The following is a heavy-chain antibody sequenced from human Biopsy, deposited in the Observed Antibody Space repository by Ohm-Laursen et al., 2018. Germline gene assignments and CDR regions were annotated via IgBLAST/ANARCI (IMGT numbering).Heavy chain of an antibody. Sequence: SDTLSLTCTVSDDSIRNFYWTWIRQPPGQGLEWIGHASYSGYTNYNPSLKSRVTISVDTSKNHFSLNLRSVTAADTAVYSCARLGNFWNAEDGLDVWGQGTMVTVSS. CDR2: ASYSGYT. J-gene: IGHJ3*01. D-gene: IGHD3-3*01. CDR3: ARLGNFWNAEDGLDV. CDR1: DDSIRNFY. V-gene: IGHV4-59*08.